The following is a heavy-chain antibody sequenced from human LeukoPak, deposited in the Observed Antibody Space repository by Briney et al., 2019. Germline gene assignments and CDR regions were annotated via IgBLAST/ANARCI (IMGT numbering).Heavy chain of an antibody. CDR1: GFTFSSYW. D-gene: IGHD6-19*01. CDR2: INSDGSSR. V-gene: IGHV3-74*01. J-gene: IGHJ4*02. Sequence: PGGSLRLSCAASGFTFSSYWMHWVRQAPGKGLVWVSRINSDGSSRSYADSVKGRFTISRDNAKNSLYLQVNGLRDEDTAVYYCARDAGSGYFDYWGQGTLVTVSS. CDR3: ARDAGSGYFDY.